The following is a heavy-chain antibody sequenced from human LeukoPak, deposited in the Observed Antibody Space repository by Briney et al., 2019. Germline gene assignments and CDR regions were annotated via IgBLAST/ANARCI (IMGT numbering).Heavy chain of an antibody. CDR1: DYSISSGYY. D-gene: IGHD3-22*01. Sequence: SETLSLTCTVSDYSISSGYYWGWIRQPPGKGLGWIGDIYHSGSAYYNPSLKSRVTISVDRSKNQFSLKLSSVTAADTAVYYCAREKYYYDSSGPVGDAFDIWGQGTMVTVSS. V-gene: IGHV4-38-2*02. CDR2: IYHSGSA. J-gene: IGHJ3*02. CDR3: AREKYYYDSSGPVGDAFDI.